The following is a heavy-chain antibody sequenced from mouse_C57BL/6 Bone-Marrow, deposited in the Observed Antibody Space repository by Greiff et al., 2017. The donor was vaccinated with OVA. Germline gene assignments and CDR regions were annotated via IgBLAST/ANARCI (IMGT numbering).Heavy chain of an antibody. CDR2: IYPRSGNT. CDR1: GYTFTSYG. CDR3: ASLSNWEGEPLFAY. J-gene: IGHJ3*01. Sequence: VQLQQSGAELARPGASVKLSCKASGYTFTSYGISWVKQRTGQGLEWIGEIYPRSGNTYYNEKFKGKATLTADKSSSTAYMGLRSLTSEESAVYFCASLSNWEGEPLFAYWGQGTLVTVSA. V-gene: IGHV1-81*01. D-gene: IGHD4-1*01.